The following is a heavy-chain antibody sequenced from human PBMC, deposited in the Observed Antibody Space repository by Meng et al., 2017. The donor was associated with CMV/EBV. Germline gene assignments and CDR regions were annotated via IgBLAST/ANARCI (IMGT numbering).Heavy chain of an antibody. V-gene: IGHV4-61*01. D-gene: IGHD7-27*01. J-gene: IGHJ4*02. CDR1: GGSVSSVSYY. CDR3: ARVVLGTGGFDY. Sequence: TVSGGSVSSVSYYWSWIRQPPGKGLEWIGYIYYSGSTNYNPSLKSRVTISVDTSKNQFSLKLSSVTAADTAVYYCARVVLGTGGFDYWGQGTLVTVSS. CDR2: IYYSGST.